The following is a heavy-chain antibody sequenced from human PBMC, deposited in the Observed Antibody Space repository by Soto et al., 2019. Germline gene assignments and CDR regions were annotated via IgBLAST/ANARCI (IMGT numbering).Heavy chain of an antibody. V-gene: IGHV3-23*01. J-gene: IGHJ4*02. Sequence: WGSLRLSCAASGFTFSTCAMTWWRQAPGKGLEWVLCISGSGDTTYYADSVKGRFTISRDTSKNTVYLQMNSLRADDTAVYYCAKGHPGGSCYSGLDCWGQGTLVTVSS. CDR2: ISGSGDTT. CDR3: AKGHPGGSCYSGLDC. CDR1: GFTFSTCA. D-gene: IGHD2-15*01.